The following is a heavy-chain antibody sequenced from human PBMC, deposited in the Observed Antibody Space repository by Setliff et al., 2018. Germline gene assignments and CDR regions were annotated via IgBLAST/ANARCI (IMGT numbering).Heavy chain of an antibody. CDR1: GFSISSGYY. CDR3: ARDHGELGQERRTHFFRH. D-gene: IGHD1-1*01. CDR2: IHHSGKA. J-gene: IGHJ1*01. V-gene: IGHV4-38-2*02. Sequence: NPSETLSLTCAVSGFSISSGYYWGWIRQPPGKGLEWIVNIHHSGKAYYNPSLKSRVTMSVDTSKNQFSLRAEDTAVYYCARDHGELGQERRTHFFRHWGQGTLVTVSS.